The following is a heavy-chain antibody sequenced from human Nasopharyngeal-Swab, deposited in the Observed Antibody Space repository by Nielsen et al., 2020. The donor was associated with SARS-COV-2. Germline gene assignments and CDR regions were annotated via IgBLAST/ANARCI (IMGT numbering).Heavy chain of an antibody. V-gene: IGHV3-7*01. CDR3: AMNLYGGNPFDY. Sequence: GGSLRLSCAASGFTFSSYWMSWVRQAPGKGLEWVANIKQDGSEKYYVDSVKGRFTISRDNAKNTLYLQMNSLRAEDTAVYYCAMNLYGGNPFDYWGQGTLVTVSS. D-gene: IGHD4-23*01. CDR2: IKQDGSEK. CDR1: GFTFSSYW. J-gene: IGHJ4*02.